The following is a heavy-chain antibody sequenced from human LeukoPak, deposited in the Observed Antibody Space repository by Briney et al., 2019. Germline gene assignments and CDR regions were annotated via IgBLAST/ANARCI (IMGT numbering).Heavy chain of an antibody. CDR3: ARVGIIVAAGTCDY. D-gene: IGHD6-13*01. CDR2: ISSSGSIK. Sequence: GGSLRLSCAASGFTFSDYYMSWIRQAPGKGLEWVSYISSSGSIKSYADSVEGRFTVSRDNAKNSLYLQMNSLRAEDTAVYYCARVGIIVAAGTCDYWGQGTLVTVSS. J-gene: IGHJ4*02. CDR1: GFTFSDYY. V-gene: IGHV3-11*01.